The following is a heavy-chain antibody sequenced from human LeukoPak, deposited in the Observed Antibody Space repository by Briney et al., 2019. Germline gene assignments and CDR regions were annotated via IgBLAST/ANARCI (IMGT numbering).Heavy chain of an antibody. CDR2: ISAYNGNT. V-gene: IGHV1-18*01. CDR3: ARSRGYCSSTSCSPGGY. CDR1: GYTSTSYG. Sequence: ASVKVSCKASGYTSTSYGISWVRQAPGQGLEWMGWISAYNGNTNYAQKLQGRVTMTTDTSTSTAYMELRSLRSDDTAVYYCARSRGYCSSTSCSPGGYWGQGTLVTVSS. D-gene: IGHD2-2*01. J-gene: IGHJ4*02.